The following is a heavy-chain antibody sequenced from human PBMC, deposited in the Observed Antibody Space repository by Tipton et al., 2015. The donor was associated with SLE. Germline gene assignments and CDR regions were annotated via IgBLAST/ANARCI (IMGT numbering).Heavy chain of an antibody. J-gene: IGHJ4*02. D-gene: IGHD3-22*01. CDR3: AKGTGGSSGYPLDF. Sequence: SLRLSCAVSGFTFSNYGMHWVRQPPGKGLDWVAFIRYDGTNKYYADSVKGRLTISRDNSNNTLYLQMNSLRAEDTAVYYCAKGTGGSSGYPLDFWGQGTLVAVSS. V-gene: IGHV3-30*02. CDR1: GFTFSNYG. CDR2: IRYDGTNK.